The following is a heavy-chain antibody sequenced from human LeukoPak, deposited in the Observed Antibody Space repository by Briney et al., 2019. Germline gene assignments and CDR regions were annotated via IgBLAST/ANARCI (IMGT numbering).Heavy chain of an antibody. D-gene: IGHD1-26*01. CDR3: ARARPVYSGSYYGYYYYYYMDV. V-gene: IGHV3-48*01. CDR2: ISSSSSTI. Sequence: GGSLRLSCAASGFTFSSYSMNWVRQAPGKGLEWVSYISSSSSTIYYADSVKGRFTISRDNAKNSLYLQMNSLRAEDTAVYYCARARPVYSGSYYGYYYYYYMDVWGKGTTVTVSS. J-gene: IGHJ6*03. CDR1: GFTFSSYS.